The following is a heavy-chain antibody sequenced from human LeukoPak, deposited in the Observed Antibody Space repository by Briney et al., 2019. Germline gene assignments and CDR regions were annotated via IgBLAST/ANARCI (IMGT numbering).Heavy chain of an antibody. J-gene: IGHJ3*02. D-gene: IGHD6-13*01. V-gene: IGHV4-4*07. CDR1: GGSISSYY. CDR2: IYTSGST. Sequence: SETLSLTCTVSGGSISSYYWSWIRQPPGKGLEWIGRIYTSGSTNYNPSLKSRVTMSVDTSKNQFSLKLSSVTAADTAVYYCARGIAAAPHAFDIWGQGTMVTVSS. CDR3: ARGIAAAPHAFDI.